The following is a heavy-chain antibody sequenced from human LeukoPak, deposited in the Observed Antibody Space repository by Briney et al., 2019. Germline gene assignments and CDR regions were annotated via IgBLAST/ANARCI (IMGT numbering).Heavy chain of an antibody. CDR1: GFTFSSYW. Sequence: GGSLRLSCAAPGFTFSSYWMHWVRQAPGKGLVWVSRFSNDGSSTSYADSVKGRFTISRDNAKNTLFLQMNSLRAEDTAVYYCARGYNWNGHFDYWGQGTLVTVSS. CDR2: FSNDGSST. J-gene: IGHJ4*02. D-gene: IGHD1-20*01. V-gene: IGHV3-74*01. CDR3: ARGYNWNGHFDY.